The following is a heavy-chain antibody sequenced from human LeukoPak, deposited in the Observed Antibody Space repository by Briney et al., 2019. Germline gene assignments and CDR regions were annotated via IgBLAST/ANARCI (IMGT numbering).Heavy chain of an antibody. J-gene: IGHJ4*02. CDR2: ISGSGGST. CDR1: GFTFSSYG. CDR3: AKDNGRWLKPNYFDY. Sequence: GGSLRLSCAASGFTFSSYGMHWVRQAPGKGLEWVSAISGSGGSTYYADSVKGRFTISRDNSKNTLYLQMNSLRAEDTAVYYCAKDNGRWLKPNYFDYWGQGTLVTVSS. D-gene: IGHD5-24*01. V-gene: IGHV3-23*01.